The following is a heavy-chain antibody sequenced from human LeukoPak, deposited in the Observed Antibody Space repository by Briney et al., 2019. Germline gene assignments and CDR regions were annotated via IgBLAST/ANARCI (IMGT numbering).Heavy chain of an antibody. J-gene: IGHJ5*02. Sequence: PGGSLRLSCAASGFTLSSYALTWVRQAPGKGLDWVSAISAGGGSTYYADSVKGRLTISRDNSKNTLYLQMNSLRAEDTAVYYCARDEYGDYGCDRWGQGTLVTVSS. V-gene: IGHV3-23*01. CDR3: ARDEYGDYGCDR. CDR1: GFTLSSYA. CDR2: ISAGGGST. D-gene: IGHD4-17*01.